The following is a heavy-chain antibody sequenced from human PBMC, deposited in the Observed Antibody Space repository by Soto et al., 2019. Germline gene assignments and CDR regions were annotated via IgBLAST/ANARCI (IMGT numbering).Heavy chain of an antibody. Sequence: QITLKESGPTLVKPTQTLTLTCTFSGFSLSTSGVGVGWIRQPPGKALEWLALIYWNDDKRYSPSLKSRLTITKDTSKNQVVLTMTNMDPVDTATYYCAHRPPFIVGATFYYWGQGTLVTVSS. CDR2: IYWNDDK. CDR3: AHRPPFIVGATFYY. CDR1: GFSLSTSGVG. V-gene: IGHV2-5*01. D-gene: IGHD1-26*01. J-gene: IGHJ4*02.